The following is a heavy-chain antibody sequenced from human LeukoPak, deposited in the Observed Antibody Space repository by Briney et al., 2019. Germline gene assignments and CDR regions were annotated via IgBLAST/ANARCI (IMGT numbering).Heavy chain of an antibody. CDR3: ARGNGDYDAFDY. V-gene: IGHV4-59*01. D-gene: IGHD4-17*01. Sequence: SETLSHTCTVSGGSISSYYWSWIRQPPGKGLEWIGYIYYSGSTNYNPSLKSRVTISVDTSKNQFSLKLSSVTAADTAVYYCARGNGDYDAFDYWGQGTLVTVSS. CDR2: IYYSGST. J-gene: IGHJ4*02. CDR1: GGSISSYY.